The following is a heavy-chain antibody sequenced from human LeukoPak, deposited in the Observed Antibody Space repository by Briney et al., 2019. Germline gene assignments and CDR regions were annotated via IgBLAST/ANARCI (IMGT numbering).Heavy chain of an antibody. V-gene: IGHV3-66*01. D-gene: IGHD1-26*01. J-gene: IGHJ2*01. CDR2: ICSGGST. CDR3: AREAQREDWYFDL. CDR1: GFTVSSNY. Sequence: GGSLRLSCAASGFTVSSNYMSWVRQAPGKGLEWVSVICSGGSTYYADSVKGRFTISRDNSKNTLYLQMNSLRAEDTAVYYCAREAQREDWYFDLWGRGTLVTVSS.